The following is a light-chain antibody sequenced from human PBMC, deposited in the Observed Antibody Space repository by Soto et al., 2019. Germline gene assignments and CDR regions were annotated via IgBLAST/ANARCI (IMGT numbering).Light chain of an antibody. CDR3: QFSVSSPH. Sequence: IVLKQFPGAVLLTPEERATLSCGASQSVSSSYLAWYQQKPGQAPRLLIYGASSRATGIPDRFSGSGSGTDFTLTSSRLEPEDCAVYYCQFSVSSPHFGQGTRLEIK. J-gene: IGKJ5*01. CDR2: GAS. V-gene: IGKV3-20*01. CDR1: QSVSSSY.